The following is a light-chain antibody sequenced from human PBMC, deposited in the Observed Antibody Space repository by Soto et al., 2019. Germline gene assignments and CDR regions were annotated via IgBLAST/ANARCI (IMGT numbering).Light chain of an antibody. J-gene: IGKJ1*01. CDR3: QQSYSTPGT. Sequence: DIQMTQSPSSLSASVGDTVTITCRASQSISSYLNWYQQKPGKAPKLLIYAASSLQSGVPSRFCGSGSGTDFTLTISSLQPEDFATYYCQQSYSTPGTFGQGTKVDIK. CDR2: AAS. CDR1: QSISSY. V-gene: IGKV1-39*01.